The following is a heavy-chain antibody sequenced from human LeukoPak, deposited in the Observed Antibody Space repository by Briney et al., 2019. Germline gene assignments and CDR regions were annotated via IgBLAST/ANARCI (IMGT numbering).Heavy chain of an antibody. D-gene: IGHD6-6*01. CDR3: ARGVDSSSYYFDY. J-gene: IGHJ4*02. Sequence: GSLRLSCAASGFTFSDYYMSWIRPAPGKGLEWIGETNHSGSTNYNPSLKSRVTISVDTSKNQFSLKLSSVTAADTAVYYCARGVDSSSYYFDYWGQGTLVTVSS. CDR1: GFTFSDYY. CDR2: TNHSGST. V-gene: IGHV4-34*01.